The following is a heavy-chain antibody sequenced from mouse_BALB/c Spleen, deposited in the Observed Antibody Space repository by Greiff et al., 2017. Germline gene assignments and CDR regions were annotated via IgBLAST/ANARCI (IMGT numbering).Heavy chain of an antibody. CDR1: GFTFSSYA. V-gene: IGHV5-9-4*01. Sequence: EVKLMESGGGLVKPGGSLKLSCAASGFTFSSYAMSWVRQSPEKRLEWVAEISSGGSYTYYPDTVTGRFTISRDNAKNTLYLEMSSLRSEDTAMYYCARDGYGGYAMDYWGQGTSVTVSS. D-gene: IGHD2-2*01. CDR3: ARDGYGGYAMDY. J-gene: IGHJ4*01. CDR2: ISSGGSYT.